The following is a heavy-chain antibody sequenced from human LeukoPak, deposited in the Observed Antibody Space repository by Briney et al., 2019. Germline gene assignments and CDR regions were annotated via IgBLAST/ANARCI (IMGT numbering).Heavy chain of an antibody. D-gene: IGHD2-2*01. CDR3: AFIGRYCSSTSCSFDY. J-gene: IGHJ4*02. V-gene: IGHV1-2*02. CDR2: INPNSGGT. CDR1: GYTFTGYY. Sequence: GASVKVSCKASGYTFTGYYMHWVRQAPGQGLEWMGWINPNSGGTNYAQKFQGRVTVTRDTSISTAYMELSRLRSDDTAVYYCAFIGRYCSSTSCSFDYWGQGTLVTVSS.